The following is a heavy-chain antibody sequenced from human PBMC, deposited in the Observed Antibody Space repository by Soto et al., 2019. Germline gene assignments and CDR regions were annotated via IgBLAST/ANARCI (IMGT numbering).Heavy chain of an antibody. J-gene: IGHJ5*02. D-gene: IGHD3-22*01. CDR1: GFTFNNYA. V-gene: IGHV3-23*01. CDR3: AKDSTMIVVPGGWFDA. CDR2: ISGNGGYT. Sequence: LRLSCAASGFTFNNYAMNWVRQAPGKGLEWVSIISGNGGYTFYADSVKGRFTISRDNSKNTLFLQMNSLRAEDTAIYYCAKDSTMIVVPGGWFDAWGQGTLVTVSS.